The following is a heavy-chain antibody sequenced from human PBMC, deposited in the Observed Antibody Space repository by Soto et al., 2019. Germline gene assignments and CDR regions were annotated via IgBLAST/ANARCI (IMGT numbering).Heavy chain of an antibody. D-gene: IGHD3-3*01. V-gene: IGHV1-3*01. CDR1: GYTFTRYT. CDR2: INAGNGNT. J-gene: IGHJ4*02. Sequence: VASVKVSCKASGYTFTRYTMHWVRQAPGQSLEWMGWINAGNGNTRYSQKFQDRVTITRDTSASTAYMELSSLRSDDTAVYYCGAKRNYDFWSGYYQTGYFDYWGQGTLVTVSS. CDR3: GAKRNYDFWSGYYQTGYFDY.